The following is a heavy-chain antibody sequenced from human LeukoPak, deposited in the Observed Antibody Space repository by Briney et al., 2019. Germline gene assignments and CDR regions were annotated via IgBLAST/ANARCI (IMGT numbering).Heavy chain of an antibody. D-gene: IGHD4-23*01. Sequence: PSETLSLTCAVYVGSISGNYWTWSRNPPGKGLEWIGEINHSGSTNYNPSLMSRVPISVDTSKNQFSLKLSSVTAAVTAMYYCARTTVVTSNFDFWGQGTLVTVSS. CDR2: INHSGST. V-gene: IGHV4-34*01. CDR1: VGSISGNY. J-gene: IGHJ4*02. CDR3: ARTTVVTSNFDF.